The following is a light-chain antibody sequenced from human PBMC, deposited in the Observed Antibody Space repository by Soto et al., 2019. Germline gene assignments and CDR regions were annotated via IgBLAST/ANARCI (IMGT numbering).Light chain of an antibody. Sequence: EIVLTQSPATLSLSPGERATLSCRASQSVGNCLAWYQQKPGQAHRLLIYDVSSRAPGIPARFSGSGSGTDFTLTISRLEPEDFAVYYCQQCNNWPPITFGQGTRLEI. CDR2: DVS. V-gene: IGKV3-11*01. CDR3: QQCNNWPPIT. CDR1: QSVGNC. J-gene: IGKJ5*01.